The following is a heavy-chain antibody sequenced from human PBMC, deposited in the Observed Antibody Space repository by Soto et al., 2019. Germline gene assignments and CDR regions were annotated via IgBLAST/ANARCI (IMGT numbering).Heavy chain of an antibody. CDR2: FVPLFGTT. Sequence: QLVQSGSEVKKPGSSVKVSCQASVGSFSGYVVTWVRQAPIQGIEWMGEFVPLFGTTNYAQRFSGRITTTAEESTSTAYMELRTLRSDDTALYYCATLGLGVSSPPYFDNWGQGTLVSVSS. CDR1: VGSFSGYV. V-gene: IGHV1-69*01. D-gene: IGHD3-16*01. J-gene: IGHJ4*02. CDR3: ATLGLGVSSPPYFDN.